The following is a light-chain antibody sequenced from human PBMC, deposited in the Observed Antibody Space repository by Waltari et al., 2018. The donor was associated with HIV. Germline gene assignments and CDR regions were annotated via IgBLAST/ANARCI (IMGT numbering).Light chain of an antibody. CDR2: NNN. CDR3: QSYDISLNAWV. V-gene: IGLV1-40*01. J-gene: IGLJ3*02. CDR1: SSNIGDGYD. Sequence: QSVLTQPPSVSGAPGQRVTISCTGGSSNIGDGYDVHWYQKFPGTGPKLLISNNNQRPSGVPVRFSGSKSGTSASLAITGLQAEDEADYFCQSYDISLNAWVFGGGTRLTVL.